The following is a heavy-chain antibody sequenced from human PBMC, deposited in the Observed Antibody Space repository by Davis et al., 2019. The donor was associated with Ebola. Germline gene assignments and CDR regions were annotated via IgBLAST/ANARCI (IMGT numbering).Heavy chain of an antibody. Sequence: AASVKVSCKASGYTFTSYYMHWVRQAPGQGLEWMGIINPSGGGTSYAQKFQGRVTMTRDTSTSTAYMELRSLRSDDTAVYYCARGPIVLMVYASRVGYYGMDVWGQGTTVTVSS. J-gene: IGHJ6*02. CDR1: GYTFTSYY. CDR3: ARGPIVLMVYASRVGYYGMDV. CDR2: INPSGGGT. V-gene: IGHV1-46*01. D-gene: IGHD2-8*01.